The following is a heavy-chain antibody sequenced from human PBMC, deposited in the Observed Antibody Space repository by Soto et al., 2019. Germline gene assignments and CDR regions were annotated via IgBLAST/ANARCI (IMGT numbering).Heavy chain of an antibody. V-gene: IGHV1-69*13. CDR1: GGTFSSYA. CDR3: ARVAGHYYYYGMDA. D-gene: IGHD6-19*01. Sequence: SVKVSCKASGGTFSSYAISWVRQAPGQGLEWMGGIIPIFGTANYAQKFQGRVTITADESTSTAYMELSSLRSEDTAVYYCARVAGHYYYYGMDAWGQGTTVTVSS. J-gene: IGHJ6*02. CDR2: IIPIFGTA.